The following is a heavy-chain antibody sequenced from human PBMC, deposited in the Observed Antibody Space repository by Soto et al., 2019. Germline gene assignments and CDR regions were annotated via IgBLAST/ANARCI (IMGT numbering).Heavy chain of an antibody. V-gene: IGHV4-4*02. D-gene: IGHD6-13*01. J-gene: IGHJ4*02. CDR2: IYHAGNT. CDR3: ARARATIAAAAIFDC. CDR1: GDSIRSSNW. Sequence: SETLSLTCAVSGDSIRSSNWWNWVRQPPGKGLEWIAEIYHAGNTNYNPSLTSRVTISVDESNNQFSLTLRSVTAADTAVYYCARARATIAAAAIFDCWGQGTLVTVSS.